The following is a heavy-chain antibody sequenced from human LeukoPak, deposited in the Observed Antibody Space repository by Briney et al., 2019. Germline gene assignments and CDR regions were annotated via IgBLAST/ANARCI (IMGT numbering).Heavy chain of an antibody. CDR2: ISGSGTNT. CDR1: GFTFISEA. V-gene: IGHV3-23*01. Sequence: GGSLRPSCAASGFTFISEAMSWVRQAPGKGLEWVSGISGSGTNTYYAASVKGRFTISRDNSKNTLYVQMNSLRANDTAVYYCAKEVTSSGWPLAYWGQGALVTVSS. J-gene: IGHJ4*02. D-gene: IGHD6-19*01. CDR3: AKEVTSSGWPLAY.